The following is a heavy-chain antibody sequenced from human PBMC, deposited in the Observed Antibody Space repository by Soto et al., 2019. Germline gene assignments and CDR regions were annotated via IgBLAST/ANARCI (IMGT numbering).Heavy chain of an antibody. V-gene: IGHV4-39*01. CDR2: MKYSADT. J-gene: IGHJ4*02. CDR3: ARQPGDGRWRFDY. CDR1: GGSISSDLYF. Sequence: QLQLQESGPGLVKPSETLSLTCTVSGGSISSDLYFWGWIHQPPGRGLEYIVSMKYSADTHYNPSLKSRVTISADTSKNQISLRLSSVTVADTAVYYCARQPGDGRWRFDYWGQGTLVTVSS. D-gene: IGHD2-15*01.